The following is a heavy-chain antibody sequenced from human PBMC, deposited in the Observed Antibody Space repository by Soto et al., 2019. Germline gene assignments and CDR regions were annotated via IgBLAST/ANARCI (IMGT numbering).Heavy chain of an antibody. V-gene: IGHV7-4-1*01. CDR1: GYTFTSYA. Sequence: ASVKVSCKASGYTFTSYAMNWVRQAPGQGLEWMGWINTNTGNPTYAQGFTGRFVFSLDTSVSTAYLQICSLKAEDTAVYYCAMGSSSGCPGCWGMDVRGQGTTVTVSS. CDR2: INTNTGNP. D-gene: IGHD6-19*01. CDR3: AMGSSSGCPGCWGMDV. J-gene: IGHJ6*02.